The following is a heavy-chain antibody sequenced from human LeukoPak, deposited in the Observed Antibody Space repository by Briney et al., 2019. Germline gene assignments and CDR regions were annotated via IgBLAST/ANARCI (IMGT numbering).Heavy chain of an antibody. D-gene: IGHD6-13*01. CDR1: GYTFTSYY. J-gene: IGHJ4*02. CDR3: ASGIAAAGFDY. Sequence: ASVKVSCKASGYTFTSYYMHRVRQAPGQGLEWMGIINPSGGSTSYAQKFQGRVTMTRDTSTSTVYMELSSLRSEDTAVYYCASGIAAAGFDYWGQGTLVTVSS. V-gene: IGHV1-46*01. CDR2: INPSGGST.